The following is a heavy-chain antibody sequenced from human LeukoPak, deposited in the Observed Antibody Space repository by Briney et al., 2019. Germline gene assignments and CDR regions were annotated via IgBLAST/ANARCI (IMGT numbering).Heavy chain of an antibody. Sequence: PGRSLRLSCAASGFTFSSYAMHWVRQAPGKGLEWVAVISYDGSNKYYADSVKGRFTISRDNSKNTLYLQMNSLRAEDTAVYYCARGAYDSSGYYLDYWGQGTLVTVSS. J-gene: IGHJ4*02. D-gene: IGHD3-22*01. V-gene: IGHV3-30*04. CDR1: GFTFSSYA. CDR3: ARGAYDSSGYYLDY. CDR2: ISYDGSNK.